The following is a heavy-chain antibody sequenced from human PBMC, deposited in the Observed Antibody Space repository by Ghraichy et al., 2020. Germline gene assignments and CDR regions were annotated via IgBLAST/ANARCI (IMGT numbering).Heavy chain of an antibody. D-gene: IGHD1-26*01. CDR2: IHSSGSGT. J-gene: IGHJ4*02. CDR3: AKVINSGYYYYFDF. Sequence: GGSLRLSCAASGFAFSSYAMSWVRQAPGKGLEWVSAIHSSGSGTYYADSVKGRFTISRDNSRNTLYLQMNSRRAEDSAVYYCAKVINSGYYYYFDFWGQGTLVTVSS. V-gene: IGHV3-23*05. CDR1: GFAFSSYA.